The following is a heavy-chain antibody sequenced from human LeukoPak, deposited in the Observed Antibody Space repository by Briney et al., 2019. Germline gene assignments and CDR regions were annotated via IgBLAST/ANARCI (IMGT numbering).Heavy chain of an antibody. J-gene: IGHJ4*02. CDR1: GFTFDDYA. CDR3: ARDPSDFDWLLSIN. Sequence: GGSLRLSCAASGFTFDDYAMHWVRQAPGKGLEWVSGISWNSGSIGYADSVKGRFTISRDNAKNSLYLQMNSLRAEDTAVYYCARDPSDFDWLLSINWGQGTLVTVSS. CDR2: ISWNSGSI. D-gene: IGHD3-9*01. V-gene: IGHV3-9*01.